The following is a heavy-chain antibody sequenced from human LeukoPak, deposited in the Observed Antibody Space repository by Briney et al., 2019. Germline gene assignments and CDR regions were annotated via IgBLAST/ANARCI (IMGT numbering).Heavy chain of an antibody. Sequence: SETLSLTCTVSGYSISSDYYWSWIRQPPGKGLEWIGEINQSGNTNYNPSLKSRVTMSVDTPRNQFSLKLTSVTAADTAVYYCARPDAHLAFDIWGQGTMVIVSS. V-gene: IGHV4-38-2*02. CDR1: GYSISSDYY. CDR2: INQSGNT. J-gene: IGHJ3*02. CDR3: ARPDAHLAFDI.